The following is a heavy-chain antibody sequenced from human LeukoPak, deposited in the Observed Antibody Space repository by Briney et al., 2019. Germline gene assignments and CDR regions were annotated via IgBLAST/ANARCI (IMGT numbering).Heavy chain of an antibody. CDR1: GFTFSNYW. CDR2: IKQDESEK. V-gene: IGHV3-7*01. J-gene: IGHJ4*02. D-gene: IGHD6-13*01. Sequence: GGSLRLSCAASGFTFSNYWMSWVRQAPGKGLEWVANIKQDESEKYYVDSVKGRFTISRDNAKNSLYLQMNSLRAEDTAVYYCARGAAAAGSGTFDYWGQGTLVTVSS. CDR3: ARGAAAAGSGTFDY.